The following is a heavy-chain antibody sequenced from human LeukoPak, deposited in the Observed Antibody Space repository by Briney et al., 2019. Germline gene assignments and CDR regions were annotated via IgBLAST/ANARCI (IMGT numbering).Heavy chain of an antibody. CDR1: RGTFSSYA. D-gene: IGHD3-3*01. CDR3: ARGRTIFGVVTIPDAFDI. Sequence: SVKVSCKASRGTFSSYAISWVRQAPGQGLEWMGGIIPIFGTANSAQKFQGRVTITAYESTSTAYMELSSLRCEDTAVYYCARGRTIFGVVTIPDAFDIWGQGTMVTVSS. CDR2: IIPIFGTA. J-gene: IGHJ3*02. V-gene: IGHV1-69*13.